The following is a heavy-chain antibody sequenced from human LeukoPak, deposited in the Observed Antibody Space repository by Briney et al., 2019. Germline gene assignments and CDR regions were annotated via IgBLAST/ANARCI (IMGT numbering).Heavy chain of an antibody. D-gene: IGHD3-9*01. CDR1: GFTFSSYA. CDR3: AKCSDWDYYYYYMDV. V-gene: IGHV3-23*01. J-gene: IGHJ6*03. Sequence: GGSLRLSCAASGFTFSSYAMSWVRQAPGKGLEWVSAISGSGGSTYYADSVKGRFTISRDNSKNTLYLQMNSLRAEDTAVYYCAKCSDWDYYYYYMDVWGKGTTVTVSS. CDR2: ISGSGGST.